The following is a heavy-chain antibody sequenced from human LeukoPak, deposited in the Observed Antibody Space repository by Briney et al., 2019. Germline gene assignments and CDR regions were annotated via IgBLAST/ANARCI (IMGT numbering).Heavy chain of an antibody. CDR3: ARDGCSGRCSGYDY. CDR2: INPNSGGT. CDR1: GYTFTCCY. Sequence: GAWVKVSFKCSGYTFTCCYMHWVRQAPGQGLEWMGLINPNSGGTNYVQKFQGRVTMTRDTSISTAYMELSRLRSDDTAVYYCARDGCSGRCSGYDYWGQGTLVTVSS. D-gene: IGHD6-19*01. V-gene: IGHV1-2*02. J-gene: IGHJ4*02.